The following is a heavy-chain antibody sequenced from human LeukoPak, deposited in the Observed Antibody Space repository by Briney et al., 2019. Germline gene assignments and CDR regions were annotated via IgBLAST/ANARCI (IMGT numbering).Heavy chain of an antibody. CDR2: ISSSSSYI. CDR3: AKAIFGPFDY. D-gene: IGHD3-3*02. Sequence: GGSLRLSCAASGFTFSSYSMNWVRQAPGKGLEWVSSISSSSSYIYYADSVKGRFTISRDNAKNSLYLQMNSLRAEDAAVYYCAKAIFGPFDYWGQGTLVTVSS. V-gene: IGHV3-21*04. CDR1: GFTFSSYS. J-gene: IGHJ4*02.